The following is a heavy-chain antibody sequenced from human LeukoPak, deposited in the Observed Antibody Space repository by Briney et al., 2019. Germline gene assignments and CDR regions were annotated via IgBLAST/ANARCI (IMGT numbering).Heavy chain of an antibody. CDR2: IRNKDKSYAT. Sequence: GSLKLSCAASGFRFSDSDMHWVRQASGKGLEWVGRIRNKDKSYATAYSASVKGRFSISRDDSKNTAHLQMNNMEAEDTAVYFCTSRDGSLGYWGQGTLVTVSS. J-gene: IGHJ4*02. V-gene: IGHV3-73*01. D-gene: IGHD5-24*01. CDR3: TSRDGSLGY. CDR1: GFRFSDSD.